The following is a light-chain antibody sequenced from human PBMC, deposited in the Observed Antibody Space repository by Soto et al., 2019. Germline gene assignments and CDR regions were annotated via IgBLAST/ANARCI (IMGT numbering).Light chain of an antibody. CDR3: QVWDSSSDHFVV. Sequence: SYELTQPPSVSVAPGQTTRITCGGTNIGIKSVHWYQQKPGQAPVLVVYDDSDRPSGIPERFSGSNSGNTATLTISRVEAGDEADYYCQVWDSSSDHFVVFGGGTKLTVL. V-gene: IGLV3-21*02. J-gene: IGLJ2*01. CDR1: NIGIKS. CDR2: DDS.